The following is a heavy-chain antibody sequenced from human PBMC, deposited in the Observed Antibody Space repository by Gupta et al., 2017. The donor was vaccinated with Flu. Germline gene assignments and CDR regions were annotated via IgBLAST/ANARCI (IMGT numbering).Heavy chain of an antibody. CDR2: INEDGSTK. CDR3: ARDRAYNCFDY. V-gene: IGHV3-7*01. Sequence: EVQLVESGGGLVQPGGPLRLSCAASGFPFSRSWMTWVRQAPGKGLEWVANINEDGSTKNYVDSVMGRFTISRDNAKNSLFLQMDSLRAEDTAVYYCARDRAYNCFDYWGQGTLVTVSS. J-gene: IGHJ4*02. CDR1: GFPFSRSW. D-gene: IGHD4-11*01.